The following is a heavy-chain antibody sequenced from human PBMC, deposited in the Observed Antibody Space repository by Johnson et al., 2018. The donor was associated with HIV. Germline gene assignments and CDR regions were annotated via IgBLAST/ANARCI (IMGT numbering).Heavy chain of an antibody. V-gene: IGHV3-30-3*02. J-gene: IGHJ3*02. CDR2: ISYDGSNK. D-gene: IGHD6-6*01. Sequence: QVQLVESGGGLVQPGGSLRLSCAASGFTFSSYAMHWVRQAPGKGLEWVAVISYDGSNKYYADSVKGRFTISRDNSKNTLYLQMSSLRAEDTAVYYCAKQQLVPDDAFDIWGQGTMVTVSS. CDR3: AKQQLVPDDAFDI. CDR1: GFTFSSYA.